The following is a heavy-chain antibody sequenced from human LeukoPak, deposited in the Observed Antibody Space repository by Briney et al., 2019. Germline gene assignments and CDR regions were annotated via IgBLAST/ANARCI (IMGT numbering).Heavy chain of an antibody. CDR2: ISSSSSYI. CDR3: ARKRYCSSTSCYIFDY. D-gene: IGHD2-2*01. J-gene: IGHJ4*02. CDR1: GFTFSSYS. V-gene: IGHV3-21*01. Sequence: GGSLRLSCAASGFTFSSYSMNWVRQAPGKGLEWVSSISSSSSYIYYADSVKGRFTISRDNAKNSLYLQMNSLRAEDTAVYYCARKRYCSSTSCYIFDYWGQGTLVTVSS.